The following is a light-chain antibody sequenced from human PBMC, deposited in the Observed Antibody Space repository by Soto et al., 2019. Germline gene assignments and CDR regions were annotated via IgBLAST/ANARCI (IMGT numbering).Light chain of an antibody. CDR3: QQLNSYLAIT. CDR2: AAS. V-gene: IGKV1-17*01. CDR1: QSISNH. Sequence: DIQMTQSPSSPSASVEDRVIITCRASQSISNHLNWYQQKPGKAPKLLIFAASTLQSGVPSRFSGSGSGTDFTLTISSLQPEDFATYYCQQLNSYLAITFGQGTRLEIK. J-gene: IGKJ5*01.